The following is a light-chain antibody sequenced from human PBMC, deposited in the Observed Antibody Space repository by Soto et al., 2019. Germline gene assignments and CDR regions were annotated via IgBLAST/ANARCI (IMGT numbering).Light chain of an antibody. J-gene: IGKJ3*01. Sequence: IVLTQSPGTLSLSPGERATLSCRASQSVSSSYLAWYQQKPGQAPRLLIFGASSRATGVPARFSGSGSGTEFTLTINSLQSEDFAVYFCQQYDNLPLTFGPGTKVDI. V-gene: IGKV3-20*01. CDR3: QQYDNLPLT. CDR1: QSVSSSY. CDR2: GAS.